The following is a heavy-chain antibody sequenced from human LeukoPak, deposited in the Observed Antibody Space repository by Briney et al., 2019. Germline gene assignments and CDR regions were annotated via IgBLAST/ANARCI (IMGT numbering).Heavy chain of an antibody. V-gene: IGHV4-34*01. J-gene: IGHJ4*02. CDR2: INHSGST. CDR3: ARSSGYYGSGSYYNSQCFDY. D-gene: IGHD3-10*01. CDR1: GGSFSGYY. Sequence: PSETLSLTCAVYGGSFSGYYWSWIRQPPGKGLEWIGEINHSGSTNYNPSLKSRVTISVDTSKNQFSLKLSSVTAADTAVYYCARSSGYYGSGSYYNSQCFDYWGQGTLVTVSS.